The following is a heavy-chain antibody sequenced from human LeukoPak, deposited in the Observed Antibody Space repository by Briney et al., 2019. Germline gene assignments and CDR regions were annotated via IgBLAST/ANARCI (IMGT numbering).Heavy chain of an antibody. J-gene: IGHJ5*02. D-gene: IGHD2-15*01. CDR3: ARVGRSAVVAATPASNNWFDP. V-gene: IGHV3-21*01. CDR2: ISSSSSYI. Sequence: GGSLRLSCAASGFTFSSYSMNWVRQAPGKGLEWVSSISSSSSYIYYVDSVKGRFTISRDNAKNSLYLQMNSLRAEDTAVYYCARVGRSAVVAATPASNNWFDPWGQGTLVTVSS. CDR1: GFTFSSYS.